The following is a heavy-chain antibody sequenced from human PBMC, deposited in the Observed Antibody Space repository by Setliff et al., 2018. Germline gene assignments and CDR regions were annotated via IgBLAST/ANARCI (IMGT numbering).Heavy chain of an antibody. CDR1: GFIVSNNY. CDR3: ARDQGSYGYRAFDP. V-gene: IGHV3-53*01. J-gene: IGHJ5*02. D-gene: IGHD3-16*01. CDR2: LYRNGST. Sequence: PGGSLRLSCAASGFIVSNNYMSWVRRAPGKGLGWVSVLYRNGSTYYADSIKGRFTISRDNAKSSLYLQMNSLRAEDTAVYYCARDQGSYGYRAFDPWGQGALVTVSS.